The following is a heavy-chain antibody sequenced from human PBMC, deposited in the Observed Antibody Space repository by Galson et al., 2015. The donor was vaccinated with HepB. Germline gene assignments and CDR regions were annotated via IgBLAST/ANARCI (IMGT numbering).Heavy chain of an antibody. CDR2: TYYRSKWFN. CDR3: ARGESGASYEYFHNKALDV. CDR1: GDSVSSNSAA. J-gene: IGHJ6*02. V-gene: IGHV6-1*01. D-gene: IGHD5-12*01. Sequence: CAISGDSVSSNSAAWTWIRQSPSRGLEWLRRTYYRSKWFNDYAVSVKSRITVSADTSKNQVSLHLKSVTPGDTAVYYCARGESGASYEYFHNKALDVWGQGTTVTVS.